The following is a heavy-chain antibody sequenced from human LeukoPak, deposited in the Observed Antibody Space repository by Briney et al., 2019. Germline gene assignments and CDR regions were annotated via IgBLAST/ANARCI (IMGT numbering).Heavy chain of an antibody. D-gene: IGHD3-22*01. Sequence: SETLSLTCAVYGGSFSGYYWSWIRQPPGKGLEWIGEINHSGSTNYNPSLKSRVTISVDTSKNQFSLKLSSVTAADTAVYYCARMDTMIVFQYYFDYWGQGTLVTVSS. CDR1: GGSFSGYY. V-gene: IGHV4-34*01. CDR3: ARMDTMIVFQYYFDY. CDR2: INHSGST. J-gene: IGHJ4*02.